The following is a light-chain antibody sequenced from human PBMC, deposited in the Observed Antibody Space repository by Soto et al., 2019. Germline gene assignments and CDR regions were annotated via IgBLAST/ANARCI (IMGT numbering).Light chain of an antibody. J-gene: IGKJ5*01. CDR1: QSVTSNY. CDR2: GAS. CDR3: QQDYNLPIT. V-gene: IGKV3D-7*01. Sequence: DIVMTQSPDTLSLSPGERATLSCRASQSVTSNYLSWYQQKAGQAPRLLLYGASTRATGIPARFSGSGSGTDFTLTISSLQPEDFAVYYCQQDYNLPITFGQGTRLE.